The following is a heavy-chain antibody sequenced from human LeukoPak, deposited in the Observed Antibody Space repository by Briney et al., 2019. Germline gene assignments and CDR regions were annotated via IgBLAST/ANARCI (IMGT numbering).Heavy chain of an antibody. CDR2: ISYDGSNK. CDR3: ARDRQIYSSSWYFDYFDY. CDR1: GFTFSNYA. V-gene: IGHV3-30*04. Sequence: GGSLRLSCAASGFTFSNYAMDWVRQAPGKGLEWVAVISYDGSNKYYADSVKGRFTISRDNSKNTLYLQMNSLRAEDTAVYYCARDRQIYSSSWYFDYFDYWGQGTLVTVSS. J-gene: IGHJ4*02. D-gene: IGHD6-13*01.